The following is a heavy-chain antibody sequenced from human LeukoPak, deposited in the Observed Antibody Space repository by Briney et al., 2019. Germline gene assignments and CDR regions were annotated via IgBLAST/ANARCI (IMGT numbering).Heavy chain of an antibody. D-gene: IGHD3-22*01. Sequence: GGSLRLSCAASGFTFSSCAMTWVRQAPGKGLKWVSSISGSGSDTYYADSVKGRFTISRDNSKNTLYLQMNSLSAEDTAVYYCAKTLSYDSSDYYFVYWGQGSLVTVSS. CDR2: ISGSGSDT. V-gene: IGHV3-23*01. CDR3: AKTLSYDSSDYYFVY. CDR1: GFTFSSCA. J-gene: IGHJ4*02.